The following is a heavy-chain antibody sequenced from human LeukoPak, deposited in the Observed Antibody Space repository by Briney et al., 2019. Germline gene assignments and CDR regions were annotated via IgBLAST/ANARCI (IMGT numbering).Heavy chain of an antibody. J-gene: IGHJ4*02. CDR2: IYSGGST. CDR3: ARGPTYYYDSSGYYYDDY. D-gene: IGHD3-22*01. V-gene: IGHV3-53*01. CDR1: GFTVSSNY. Sequence: PGGSLRLSXAASGFTVSSNYMSWVRQAPGKGLEWVSVIYSGGSTYYADSVKGRFTISRDNSKNTLYLQMNSLRAEDTAVYYCARGPTYYYDSSGYYYDDYWGQGTLVTVSS.